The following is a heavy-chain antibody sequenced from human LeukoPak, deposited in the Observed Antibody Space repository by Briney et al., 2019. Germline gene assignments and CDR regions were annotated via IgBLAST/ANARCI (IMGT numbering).Heavy chain of an antibody. D-gene: IGHD4-17*01. V-gene: IGHV4-59*02. Sequence: PSGTLSLTCSVSGGSVNLYYWTWIRQSPGKGLEWIGYISYSGNVYYNPSLKSRVTITLDTSKKQVSLRLSSVTAADTAVYFCARDFARNSGDYGSDGFDIWGQGTMVTVS. CDR3: ARDFARNSGDYGSDGFDI. J-gene: IGHJ3*02. CDR1: GGSVNLYY. CDR2: ISYSGNV.